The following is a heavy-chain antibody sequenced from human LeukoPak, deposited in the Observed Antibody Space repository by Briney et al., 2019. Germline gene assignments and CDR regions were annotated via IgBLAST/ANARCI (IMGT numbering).Heavy chain of an antibody. V-gene: IGHV4-39*01. CDR3: TRHSSSSFNFDY. D-gene: IGHD6-13*01. CDR1: GGSISSSGYY. J-gene: IGHJ4*02. CDR2: ISYSGST. Sequence: PSETLSLTCTVSGGSISSSGYYWGWIRQPPGKGLEWIGSISYSGSTYYNPYLKSRVTISVDTSKNQFSLKLSSVTAADTAVYYCTRHSSSSFNFDYWGQGTLVTVSS.